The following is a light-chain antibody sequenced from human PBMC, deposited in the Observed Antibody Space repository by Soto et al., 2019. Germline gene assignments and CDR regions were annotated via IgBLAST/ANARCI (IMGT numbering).Light chain of an antibody. J-gene: IGKJ2*01. CDR2: DAS. CDR1: QSNTGW. CDR3: QLYDIDPLT. Sequence: EIQMTQSPSTLSASVGDRVTITCRASQSNTGWLAWYQQQPRTAPKLLIYDASTLDSGVPSSFSGSESGTEFTLTVNNLHPDYAATYCCQLYDIDPLTFGPGTNLEI. V-gene: IGKV1-5*01.